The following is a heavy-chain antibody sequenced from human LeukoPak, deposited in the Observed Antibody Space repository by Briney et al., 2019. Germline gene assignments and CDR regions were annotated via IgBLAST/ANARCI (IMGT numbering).Heavy chain of an antibody. J-gene: IGHJ3*02. V-gene: IGHV5-51*01. CDR3: ARPNSSSCLSQGCAFDI. D-gene: IGHD6-13*01. Sequence: GESLKISCKGSGYSFTSYWIGWVRQMPGKGLEWMGIIYPGDSDTRYSPSFQGQVTISADKSISTAYLQWSSLKASDTAVYYCARPNSSSCLSQGCAFDIWGQGTMVTVSS. CDR1: GYSFTSYW. CDR2: IYPGDSDT.